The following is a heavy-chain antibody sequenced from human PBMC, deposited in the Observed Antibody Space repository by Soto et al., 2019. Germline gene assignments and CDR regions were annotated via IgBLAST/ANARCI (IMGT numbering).Heavy chain of an antibody. CDR3: ARAVGAARPRDYYYGMDV. Sequence: PGGSLRLSCAASGFTVSSNYMRWVRQAPGKGLEWVSVIYSGGSTYYADSVKGRFTISRDNSKNTLYLQMNSLRAEDMAVYYCARAVGAARPRDYYYGMDVWGQGTTVTVSS. D-gene: IGHD6-6*01. CDR2: IYSGGST. CDR1: GFTVSSNY. J-gene: IGHJ6*02. V-gene: IGHV3-53*01.